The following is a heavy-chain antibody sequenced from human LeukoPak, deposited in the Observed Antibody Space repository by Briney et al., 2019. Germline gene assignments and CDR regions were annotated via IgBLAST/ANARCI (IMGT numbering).Heavy chain of an antibody. D-gene: IGHD3-9*01. V-gene: IGHV1-69*13. CDR3: ARDYDILTGYNYDAFDI. CDR1: GGTFSSYA. J-gene: IGHJ3*02. Sequence: GASVKVSCKASGGTFSSYAISWVRQAPGQGLEWMGGIIPIFGTANYAQKFQGRVTITADESTSTAYMELSSLRSEDTAVYYRARDYDILTGYNYDAFDIWGQGTMVTVSS. CDR2: IIPIFGTA.